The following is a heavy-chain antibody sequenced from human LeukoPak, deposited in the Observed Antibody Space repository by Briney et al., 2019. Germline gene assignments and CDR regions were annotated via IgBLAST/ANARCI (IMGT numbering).Heavy chain of an antibody. CDR3: ARGSRWLQLKPNFDY. V-gene: IGHV3-30-3*01. CDR2: ISYDGSNK. D-gene: IGHD5-24*01. J-gene: IGHJ4*02. CDR1: GFTFSSYA. Sequence: GGSLRLSCAASGFTFSSYAMHWVRQAPGKGLEWVAVISYDGSNKYYADSVKGRFTISRDNSKNTLYLQMNSLRAEDTAVYYCARGSRWLQLKPNFDYWGQGTLVTVSS.